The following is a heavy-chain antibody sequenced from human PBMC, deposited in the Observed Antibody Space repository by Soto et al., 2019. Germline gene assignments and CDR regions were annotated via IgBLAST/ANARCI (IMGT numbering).Heavy chain of an antibody. CDR3: AREYRWLDTAMVQREGLNYYYYGMEV. V-gene: IGHV3-53*04. CDR1: GFTVSSNY. CDR2: IYSGGST. Sequence: PGGSLRLSCAASGFTVSSNYMSWVRQAPGKGLEWVSVIYSGGSTYYADSVKGRFTISRHNSKNTLYLQMNSLRAEDTAVYYCAREYRWLDTAMVQREGLNYYYYGMEVWGQGTTVTLSS. J-gene: IGHJ6*02. D-gene: IGHD5-18*01.